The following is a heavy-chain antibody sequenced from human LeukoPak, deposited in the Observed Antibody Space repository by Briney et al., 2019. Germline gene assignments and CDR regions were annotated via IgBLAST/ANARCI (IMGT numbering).Heavy chain of an antibody. D-gene: IGHD5-18*01. CDR1: GFTFSSYA. CDR3: ARVDTAMGHYYYYGMDV. J-gene: IGHJ6*02. Sequence: PGGSLRLSCSASGFTFSSYAMHWVRQAPGKGLEYVSAISSNGGSTYYADSVKGRFTISRDNSKNTLYLQMSSLRAEDTAVYYCARVDTAMGHYYYYGMDVWGQGTTVTVSS. CDR2: ISSNGGST. V-gene: IGHV3-64D*06.